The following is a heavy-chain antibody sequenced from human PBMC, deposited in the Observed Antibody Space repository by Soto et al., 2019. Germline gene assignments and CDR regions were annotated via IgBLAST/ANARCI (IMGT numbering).Heavy chain of an antibody. Sequence: QVQLVQSGAEVKKPGASVKVSCKASAYTFTSFDINWVRQAAGQGLEWMGWMNPNTGGTGYAQKSQDRVTMTRSTSISTAYLELSSLRSEDTAVYFCARGAGDGYYNGMDVWGQGTTVTASS. V-gene: IGHV1-8*01. CDR1: AYTFTSFD. CDR3: ARGAGDGYYNGMDV. CDR2: MNPNTGGT. J-gene: IGHJ6*02. D-gene: IGHD3-16*01.